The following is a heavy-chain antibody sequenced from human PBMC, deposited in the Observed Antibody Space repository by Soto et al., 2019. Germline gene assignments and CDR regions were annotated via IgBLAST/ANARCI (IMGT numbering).Heavy chain of an antibody. D-gene: IGHD1-26*01. CDR1: GGSISSSSYY. V-gene: IGHV4-39*01. CDR3: ARHRQWGDSPDV. CDR2: IYYSGST. J-gene: IGHJ6*04. Sequence: SETLSLTCTVSGGSISSSSYYWGWIRQPPGKGLEWIGNIYYSGSTYYNPSLKSRVTISVDTSKDQFSLKLSSVTAADTAVYYCARHRQWGDSPDVWGKGTTVTVSS.